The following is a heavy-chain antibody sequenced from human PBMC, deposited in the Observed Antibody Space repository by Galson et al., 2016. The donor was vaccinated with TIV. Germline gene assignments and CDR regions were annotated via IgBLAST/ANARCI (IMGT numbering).Heavy chain of an antibody. V-gene: IGHV2-70*11. CDR3: ARNSGHYYGMDV. J-gene: IGHJ6*02. CDR2: IDWDGDK. Sequence: WIRQPPGKALEWLARIDWDGDKYYNASLKTRVSISKDTSKNQVVLTMTNMDQVDTGTYYCARNSGHYYGMDVWGQGTTVTVSS.